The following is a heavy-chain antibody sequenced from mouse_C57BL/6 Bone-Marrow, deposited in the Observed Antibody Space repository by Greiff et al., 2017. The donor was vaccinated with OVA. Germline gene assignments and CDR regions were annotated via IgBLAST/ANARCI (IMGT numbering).Heavy chain of an antibody. CDR2: IDPSDSYT. CDR3: ATYGNCGWYFDV. Sequence: QVQLQQPGAELVMPGASVKLSCKASGYTFTSYWMHWVKQRPGQGLEWIGEIDPSDSYTNYNQKFKGKSTVTVDKSSSTAYMQLSSLTSEDSAVYYCATYGNCGWYFDVWGTGTTVTVSS. J-gene: IGHJ1*03. CDR1: GYTFTSYW. V-gene: IGHV1-69*01. D-gene: IGHD2-1*01.